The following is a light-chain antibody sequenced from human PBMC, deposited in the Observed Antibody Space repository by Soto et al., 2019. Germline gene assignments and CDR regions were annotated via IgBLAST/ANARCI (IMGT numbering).Light chain of an antibody. CDR2: GAS. Sequence: DIQLTQSPSFLSASVGDRVNLTCRASQGISSYLAWFQQKPGRAPNLLIYGASTLQSGVPSRFSGSGSGTDFNLTISKLQPEEFATYECQQLNAYPLTGGQGTRLEIK. CDR1: QGISSY. V-gene: IGKV1-9*01. J-gene: IGKJ5*01. CDR3: QQLNAYPLT.